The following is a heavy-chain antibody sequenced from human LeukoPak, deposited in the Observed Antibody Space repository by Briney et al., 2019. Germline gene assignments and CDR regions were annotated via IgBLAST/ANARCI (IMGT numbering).Heavy chain of an antibody. J-gene: IGHJ4*02. CDR2: IYHSGST. Sequence: SQTLSLTCAVSGGSISSGGYSWSWIRQPPGKGLEWIGYIYHSGSTYYNPSLKSRVTISVDRSKNQFSLKLSSVTAADTAVYYCARVHGYYYGSGSYYNEDPVPYFDYWGQGTLVTVSS. V-gene: IGHV4-30-2*01. D-gene: IGHD3-10*01. CDR1: GGSISSGGYS. CDR3: ARVHGYYYGSGSYYNEDPVPYFDY.